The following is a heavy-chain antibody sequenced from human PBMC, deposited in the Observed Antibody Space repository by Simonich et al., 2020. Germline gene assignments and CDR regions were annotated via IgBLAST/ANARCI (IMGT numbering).Heavy chain of an antibody. CDR1: GFTFSSYS. CDR3: ARDVDTAMVFDY. V-gene: IGHV3-21*01. D-gene: IGHD5-18*01. Sequence: EVQLVESGGGLVKPGGSLRLSCAASGFTFSSYSMNWVRQAPGKGRVWLSSNSSSSSYIYYADSVKGRFTISRDNAKNSLYLQMNSLRAEDTAVYYCARDVDTAMVFDYWGQGTLVTVSS. CDR2: NSSSSSYI. J-gene: IGHJ4*02.